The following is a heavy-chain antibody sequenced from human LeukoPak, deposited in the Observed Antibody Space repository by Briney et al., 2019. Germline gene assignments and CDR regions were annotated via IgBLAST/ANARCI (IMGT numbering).Heavy chain of an antibody. J-gene: IGHJ4*02. CDR2: ISGSGGST. Sequence: GGSLRLSCAASGFTFSSYAMSWVRQAPGKGLEWVSGISGSGGSTYYADSVKGRFTISRDNSKNTLYLQMNSPRAEDTAVYYCATLPGYSSSWYEVDYWGQGTLVTVSS. D-gene: IGHD6-13*01. CDR3: ATLPGYSSSWYEVDY. V-gene: IGHV3-23*01. CDR1: GFTFSSYA.